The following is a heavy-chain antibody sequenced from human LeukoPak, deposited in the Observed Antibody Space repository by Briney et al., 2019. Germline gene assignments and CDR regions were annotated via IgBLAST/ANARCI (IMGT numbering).Heavy chain of an antibody. CDR3: ARAGETAMASYYYYMDV. Sequence: PSETLSLTCTVSGGSISSSSYYWGWIRQPPGKGLEWIGSIYYSGSTYYNPSLKSRVTISVDTSKNQFSLKLISVTAADTAVYYCARAGETAMASYYYYMDVWGKGTTVTVSS. CDR1: GGSISSSSYY. J-gene: IGHJ6*03. CDR2: IYYSGST. V-gene: IGHV4-39*07. D-gene: IGHD5-18*01.